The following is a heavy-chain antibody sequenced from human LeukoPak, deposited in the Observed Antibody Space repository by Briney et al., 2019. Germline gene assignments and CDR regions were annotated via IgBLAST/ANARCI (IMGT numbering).Heavy chain of an antibody. V-gene: IGHV3-30*04. CDR1: GYTLSSYA. Sequence: QTGGSLRLSCAASGYTLSSYAVHWVRQARGKGLEWVAVISYDGSNKYYADSVKGRFTISRDNSKNTLYLQMNSLRAEDTAVYYCARYGGSIDYWGQGTLVTVSS. CDR3: ARYGGSIDY. J-gene: IGHJ4*02. CDR2: ISYDGSNK. D-gene: IGHD4-23*01.